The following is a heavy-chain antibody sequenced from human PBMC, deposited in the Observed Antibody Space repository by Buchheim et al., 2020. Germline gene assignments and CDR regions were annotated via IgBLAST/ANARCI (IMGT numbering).Heavy chain of an antibody. CDR1: GFTFSSYS. V-gene: IGHV3-21*01. Sequence: EVQLVESGGGLVKPGGSLRLSCAASGFTFSSYSMNWVRQAPGKGLEWVSSISSSSSYIYYADSVKGRFTISRDNAKNSLYLQMNSLRAEDTAVHYCARDELWPTAGQLFDYWGQGTL. CDR3: ARDELWPTAGQLFDY. J-gene: IGHJ4*02. CDR2: ISSSSSYI. D-gene: IGHD5-18*01.